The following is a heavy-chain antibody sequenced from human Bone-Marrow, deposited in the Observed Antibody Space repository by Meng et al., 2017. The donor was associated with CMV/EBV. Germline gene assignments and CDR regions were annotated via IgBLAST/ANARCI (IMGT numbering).Heavy chain of an antibody. J-gene: IGHJ4*02. CDR1: GESFCGYH. CDR3: ASIPHPSRRTHITDFDY. V-gene: IGHV4-34*01. D-gene: IGHD1-14*01. CDR2: INHSGST. Sequence: VQLQQWGPELLNPPETLSLTCAVYGESFCGYHWSWIRHPPGKGLEWIGEINHSGSTNYNPSLKSRVTISVDTSKNQFSLKLSSVTAADTAVYYCASIPHPSRRTHITDFDYWGQGTLVTVSS.